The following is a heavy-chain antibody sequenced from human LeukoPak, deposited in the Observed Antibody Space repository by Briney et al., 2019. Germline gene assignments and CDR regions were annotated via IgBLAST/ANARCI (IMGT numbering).Heavy chain of an antibody. V-gene: IGHV4-59*05. CDR1: GGSISSYY. CDR2: IYYSGST. D-gene: IGHD4-23*01. J-gene: IGHJ4*02. CDR3: ARHTPGGNTDY. Sequence: PSETLSLTCTVSGGSISSYYWSWIRQPPGKGLEWIGSIYYSGSTYYNPSLKSRVTISVDTSKNQFSLKLSSVTAADTAVYYCARHTPGGNTDYWGQGTLVTVSS.